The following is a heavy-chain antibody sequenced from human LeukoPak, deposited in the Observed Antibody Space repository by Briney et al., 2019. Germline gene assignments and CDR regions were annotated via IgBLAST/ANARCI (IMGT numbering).Heavy chain of an antibody. D-gene: IGHD6-19*01. Sequence: ASVKVSCKASGYTFTSYYMHWVRQAPGQGLEWMGIINPSGGSTSYAQKFRGRVTMTRDTSTSTVYMELSSLRSEDTAVYYCASGSSGWSQGTPYYYYGMDVWGKGTTVTVSS. CDR3: ASGSSGWSQGTPYYYYGMDV. CDR1: GYTFTSYY. V-gene: IGHV1-46*01. J-gene: IGHJ6*04. CDR2: INPSGGST.